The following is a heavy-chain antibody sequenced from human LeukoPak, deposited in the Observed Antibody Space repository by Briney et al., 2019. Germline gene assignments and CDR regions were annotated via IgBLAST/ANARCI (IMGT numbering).Heavy chain of an antibody. CDR1: GINFRSSG. CDR3: AREGGRAVPGRFDQ. V-gene: IGHV3-30*02. D-gene: IGHD6-13*01. Sequence: GGSLRLSCAAFGINFRSSGMHWVRQAPGKGLEWVTFIQNDGSDKYYAASVKGRFTISRDNSKNTVYLHMASLRADDTALYYCAREGGRAVPGRFDQWGQGTLVTVSS. CDR2: IQNDGSDK. J-gene: IGHJ4*02.